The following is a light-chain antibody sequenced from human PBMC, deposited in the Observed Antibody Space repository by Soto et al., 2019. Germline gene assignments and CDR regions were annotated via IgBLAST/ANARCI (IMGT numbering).Light chain of an antibody. CDR3: QQYYSYPRT. CDR1: QGISSY. V-gene: IGKV1-8*01. J-gene: IGKJ1*01. Sequence: IQMTQSPSSLSASVGDRVTITCRASQGISSYLAWYQQKPGKAPKLLIYAASTLQSGVPSRFSGSGSGTDFTLTISCLQSEDFATYYCQQYYSYPRTFGQGTKVEIK. CDR2: AAS.